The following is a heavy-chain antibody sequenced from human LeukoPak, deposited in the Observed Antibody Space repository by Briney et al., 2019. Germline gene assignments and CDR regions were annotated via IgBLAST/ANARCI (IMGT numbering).Heavy chain of an antibody. D-gene: IGHD4-11*01. CDR2: IYTSGST. V-gene: IGHV4-61*02. Sequence: PSQTLSLTCTVSGGSISSGSHYWSWIRQPAGKGLEWIGRIYTSGSTNYNPSLKSRVTISVDTSKNQFSLKLSSVTAADTAVYYCARERIYSNEAFDPWGQGTLVTVSS. CDR1: GGSISSGSHY. J-gene: IGHJ5*02. CDR3: ARERIYSNEAFDP.